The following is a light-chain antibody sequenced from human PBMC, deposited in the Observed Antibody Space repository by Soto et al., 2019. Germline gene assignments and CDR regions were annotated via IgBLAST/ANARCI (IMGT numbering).Light chain of an antibody. Sequence: QSALTQPASVSGSPGQSIASSCTGTSSDVGGYKYVSWYQQHPGKAPKLMIYDVSNRPSGVSDRFSGSKSGNTASLTISGLQAEDEADYYCTSYTSSSTYVFGTGTKVNVL. CDR1: SSDVGGYKY. CDR2: DVS. V-gene: IGLV2-14*01. J-gene: IGLJ1*01. CDR3: TSYTSSSTYV.